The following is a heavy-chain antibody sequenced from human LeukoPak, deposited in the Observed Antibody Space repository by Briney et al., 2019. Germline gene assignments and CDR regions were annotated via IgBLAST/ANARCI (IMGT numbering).Heavy chain of an antibody. CDR2: IYHSGST. Sequence: SETLSLTCTVSGYSISSGYYWGWIRQPPGKGLEWIGSIYHSGSTYYNPSLKSRVTISVDTSKNQFSLKLSSVTAADTAVYYCARDLDGWYYDILTGYTNWGQGTLVTVSS. V-gene: IGHV4-38-2*02. CDR3: ARDLDGWYYDILTGYTN. D-gene: IGHD3-9*01. J-gene: IGHJ4*02. CDR1: GYSISSGYY.